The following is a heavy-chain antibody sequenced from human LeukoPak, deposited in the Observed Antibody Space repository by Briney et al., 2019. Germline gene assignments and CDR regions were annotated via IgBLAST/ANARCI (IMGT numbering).Heavy chain of an antibody. CDR2: ISAYNGNT. V-gene: IGHV1-18*01. D-gene: IGHD2-2*01. J-gene: IGHJ6*02. Sequence: ASVKVSCKASGYTFTSYGISWVRQAPGQGLEWMGWISAYNGNTNYAQKLQGRVTMTTDTSTSTAYMELRSLRSDDTAVYYRARFVVVPAAINYYYYGMDVWGQGTTVTVSS. CDR1: GYTFTSYG. CDR3: ARFVVVPAAINYYYYGMDV.